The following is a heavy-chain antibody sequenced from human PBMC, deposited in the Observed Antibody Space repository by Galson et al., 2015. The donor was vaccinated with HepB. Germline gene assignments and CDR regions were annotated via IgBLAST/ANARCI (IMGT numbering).Heavy chain of an antibody. D-gene: IGHD3-22*01. CDR1: GHTFTSYG. J-gene: IGHJ3*02. CDR2: ISAYNGNT. Sequence: SVKVSCKASGHTFTSYGISWVRQAPGQGLEWMGWISAYNGNTNYAQKLQGRVTMTTDTSTSTAYMELRSLRPDDTAVYYCARWVNYYYDSSGYFDAFDIWGQGTMVTVSS. CDR3: ARWVNYYYDSSGYFDAFDI. V-gene: IGHV1-18*04.